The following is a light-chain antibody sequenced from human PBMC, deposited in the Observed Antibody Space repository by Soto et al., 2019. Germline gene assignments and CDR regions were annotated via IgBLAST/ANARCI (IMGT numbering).Light chain of an antibody. CDR3: HSYTSSISWV. J-gene: IGLJ3*02. Sequence: QSAPTQPASVSGSPGQSITISCTGTSSDVGAYNYVSWYQQYPGKAPKLVISQVSSRPSGISNRFSGSKSGNTASLTISGLQAEDEADYYCHSYTSSISWVFGGGTKVTVL. CDR1: SSDVGAYNY. V-gene: IGLV2-14*01. CDR2: QVS.